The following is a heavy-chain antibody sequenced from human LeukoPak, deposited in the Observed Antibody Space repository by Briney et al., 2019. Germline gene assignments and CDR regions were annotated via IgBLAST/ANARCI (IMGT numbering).Heavy chain of an antibody. CDR2: MCYSGST. J-gene: IGHJ5*02. CDR1: GGSISSGGYY. V-gene: IGHV4-30-4*01. Sequence: TSQTLSLTCTVSGGSISSGGYYWSWIRQPPGKGLEWIGYMCYSGSTYYNPSLKSRATISVDTSKNQFSLKLSSVTAADTAVYYCARPYYYDSRIDPWGQGTLVTVSS. CDR3: ARPYYYDSRIDP. D-gene: IGHD3-22*01.